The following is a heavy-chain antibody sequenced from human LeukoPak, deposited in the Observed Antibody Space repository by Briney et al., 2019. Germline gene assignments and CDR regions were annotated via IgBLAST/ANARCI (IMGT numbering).Heavy chain of an antibody. J-gene: IGHJ4*02. CDR1: GFTFKNYW. CDR2: IKEDGSEK. Sequence: PGGSLRLSCAASGFTFKNYWMSWVRQAPGKGLEWVANIKEDGSEKYHVDSVKGRFTISRDNAKNSLYLQMNSLRAEDMALYYCAKDVARGYSYGYFDYWGQGTLVTVSS. CDR3: AKDVARGYSYGYFDY. V-gene: IGHV3-7*03. D-gene: IGHD5-18*01.